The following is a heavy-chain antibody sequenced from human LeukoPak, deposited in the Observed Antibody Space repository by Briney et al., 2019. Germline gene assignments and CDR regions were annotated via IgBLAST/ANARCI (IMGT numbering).Heavy chain of an antibody. CDR3: AREDPPIEIGYSSSWWSRNYYYYGMDV. CDR1: GFTFSSYW. Sequence: PWGSLRLSCAASGFTFSSYWMSWVRQAPGKGLEWVANIKEDGSEKYYVDSVKGRFTISRDNAKNSLYLQMNSLRAEDTAVYYCAREDPPIEIGYSSSWWSRNYYYYGMDVWGQGTTVTVSS. D-gene: IGHD6-13*01. V-gene: IGHV3-7*01. J-gene: IGHJ6*02. CDR2: IKEDGSEK.